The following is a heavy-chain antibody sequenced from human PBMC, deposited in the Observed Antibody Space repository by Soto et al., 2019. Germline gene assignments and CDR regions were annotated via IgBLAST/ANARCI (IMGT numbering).Heavy chain of an antibody. V-gene: IGHV1-69*12. CDR3: ASPYSSSSPDAFDI. Sequence: QVQLVQSGAEVKKPGSSVKVSCKASGGTFSSYAISWVRQAPGQGLEWMGGIIPIFGTANYAQKFQGRVTITADESTSPAYMELSSLRFEDTAVYYCASPYSSSSPDAFDIWGQGTMVTVSS. D-gene: IGHD6-13*01. CDR2: IIPIFGTA. CDR1: GGTFSSYA. J-gene: IGHJ3*02.